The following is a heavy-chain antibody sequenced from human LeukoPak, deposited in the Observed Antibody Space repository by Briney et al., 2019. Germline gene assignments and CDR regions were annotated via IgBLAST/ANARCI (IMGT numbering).Heavy chain of an antibody. J-gene: IGHJ5*02. D-gene: IGHD6-13*01. V-gene: IGHV3-48*03. CDR1: GFTFSTYE. CDR3: AKDRRIVAVGPRRTIKNWLDP. CDR2: ISSSGSTI. Sequence: GGSLRLSCAASGFTFSTYEMNWVRQAPGKGLEWVSYISSSGSTIYYADSVKGRFTISRDNAKNSLFLQMNSLRAEDTAVYYCAKDRRIVAVGPRRTIKNWLDPWGQGTLVTVSS.